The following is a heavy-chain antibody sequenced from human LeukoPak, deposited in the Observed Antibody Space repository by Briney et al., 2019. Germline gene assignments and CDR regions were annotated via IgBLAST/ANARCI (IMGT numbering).Heavy chain of an antibody. CDR3: ARSDIVVVPAAILPPDY. CDR2: ICSNGGSI. CDR1: GFTFSSYA. Sequence: HPEGSLRLSCAASGFTFSSYAMHWVRQAPGKGLEYVSAICSNGGSIYYANTVKGRFTISRDNSKNTLYLQMGSLRAEDMAVYYGARSDIVVVPAAILPPDYWGQGTLVTVSS. J-gene: IGHJ4*02. D-gene: IGHD2-2*02. V-gene: IGHV3-64*01.